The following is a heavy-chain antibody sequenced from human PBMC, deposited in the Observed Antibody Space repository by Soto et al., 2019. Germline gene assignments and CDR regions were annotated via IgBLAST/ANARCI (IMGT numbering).Heavy chain of an antibody. V-gene: IGHV1-69*12. Sequence: QVQLVQSGAEVKKPGSSVKVSCKASGGTFSSYAISWVRQAPVQGLEWMGGIITIFGTANYAQKFQGRVTIPANESPSAAYLELSSLRSEGTAVYYWARGYSGSIWCFYYWGQGTLVTVSS. J-gene: IGHJ4*02. CDR1: GGTFSSYA. CDR2: IITIFGTA. D-gene: IGHD5-12*01. CDR3: ARGYSGSIWCFYY.